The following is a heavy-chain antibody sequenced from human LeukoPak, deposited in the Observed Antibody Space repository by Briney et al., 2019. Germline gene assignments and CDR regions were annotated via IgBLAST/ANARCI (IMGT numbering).Heavy chain of an antibody. J-gene: IGHJ3*02. CDR3: AVQLYYYDSSGSGAFDI. CDR2: IYYSGST. D-gene: IGHD3-22*01. Sequence: SETLSLTCTVSGGSISSGGYYWSWIRQHPGKGLEWIGYIYYSGSTYYNPSLKSRVTISVDTSKNQFSLKLSSVTAADTAVYYCAVQLYYYDSSGSGAFDIWGQGTVVTVSS. CDR1: GGSISSGGYY. V-gene: IGHV4-31*03.